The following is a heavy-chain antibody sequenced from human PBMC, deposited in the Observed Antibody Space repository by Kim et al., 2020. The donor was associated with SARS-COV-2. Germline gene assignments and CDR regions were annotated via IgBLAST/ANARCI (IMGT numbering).Heavy chain of an antibody. D-gene: IGHD1-26*01. V-gene: IGHV4-34*01. J-gene: IGHJ4*02. CDR3: ARDGRGPHPFDY. CDR2: INHSGST. Sequence: SETLSLTCAVYGGSFSGYYWSWIRQPPGKGLEWIGEINHSGSTNYNPSLKSRVTISVDTSKNQFSLKLSSVTAADTAVYYCARDGRGPHPFDYWGQGTLVTVSS. CDR1: GGSFSGYY.